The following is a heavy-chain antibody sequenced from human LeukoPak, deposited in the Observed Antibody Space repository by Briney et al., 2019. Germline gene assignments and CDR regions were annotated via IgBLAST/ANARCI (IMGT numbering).Heavy chain of an antibody. J-gene: IGHJ4*02. CDR1: GFTFGDYA. CDR3: AKGVWNYYDTPFDY. CDR2: ISWNSGSI. Sequence: GGSLRLSCAASGFTFGDYAMHWVRQAPGKGLEWVSGISWNSGSIGYADSVKGRFTISRDNAKNSLYLQMNSLRAEDTALYYCAKGVWNYYDTPFDYWGQGTLVTVSS. V-gene: IGHV3-9*01. D-gene: IGHD3-22*01.